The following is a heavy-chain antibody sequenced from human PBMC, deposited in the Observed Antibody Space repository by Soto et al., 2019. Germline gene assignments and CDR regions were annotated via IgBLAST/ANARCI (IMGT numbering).Heavy chain of an antibody. Sequence: SETLSLTCAVYGGSFSGYYWSWIRQPPGKGLEWIGEINHCGSTNYNPSLKSRVTISVDTSKNQFSLKLSSVTAADTAVYYCARGESYYDFWSGYHYYGMDVWGQGTTVTVSS. CDR3: ARGESYYDFWSGYHYYGMDV. V-gene: IGHV4-34*01. CDR2: INHCGST. J-gene: IGHJ6*02. CDR1: GGSFSGYY. D-gene: IGHD3-3*01.